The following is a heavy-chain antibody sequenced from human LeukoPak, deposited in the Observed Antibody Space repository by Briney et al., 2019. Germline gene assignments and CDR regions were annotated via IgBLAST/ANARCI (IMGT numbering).Heavy chain of an antibody. D-gene: IGHD6-19*01. CDR2: IYPGDSAT. Sequence: GESLKISCKGSGYSFTSYWIGWVRHMPGQGLAWMGIIYPGDSATRYSPSFHGQVPISADKSISTAYLQWSSLKASDTAMYYCARLRGAVAGFFDYWGQGTLVTVSS. J-gene: IGHJ4*02. V-gene: IGHV5-51*01. CDR3: ARLRGAVAGFFDY. CDR1: GYSFTSYW.